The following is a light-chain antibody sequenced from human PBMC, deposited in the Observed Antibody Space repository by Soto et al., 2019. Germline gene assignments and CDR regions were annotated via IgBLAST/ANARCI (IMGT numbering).Light chain of an antibody. Sequence: QSALTQPASVSGSPGQSITISCTGTSSDVGDYNYVSWYRQHPGKAPKLIIYEVTNRPSGVSNRFSGSKSGNTASLTVSGLQAEDEADYYCSSYTGGNPSYVFGTGTKLTVL. CDR2: EVT. J-gene: IGLJ1*01. V-gene: IGLV2-14*01. CDR1: SSDVGDYNY. CDR3: SSYTGGNPSYV.